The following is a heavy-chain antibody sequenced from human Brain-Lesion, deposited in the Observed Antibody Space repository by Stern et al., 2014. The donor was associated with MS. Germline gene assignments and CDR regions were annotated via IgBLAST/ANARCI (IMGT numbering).Heavy chain of an antibody. CDR2: SDHSGST. CDR1: GGSISSSNW. V-gene: IGHV4-4*02. J-gene: IGHJ4*02. Sequence: QLQLQESGPGLVKPSGTLSLTCAVSGGSISSSNWWSWVRPSPGKGLGWIGASDHSGSTISNPSLKRRVTVSLAKSTNRLSPTLRSVPAADTAVYFCARFPASRPHVFDSWGQGTLVTVSS. D-gene: IGHD6-13*01. CDR3: ARFPASRPHVFDS.